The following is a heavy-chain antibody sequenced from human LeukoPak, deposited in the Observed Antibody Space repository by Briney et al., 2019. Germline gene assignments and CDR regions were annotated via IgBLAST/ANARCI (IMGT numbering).Heavy chain of an antibody. D-gene: IGHD5-12*01. CDR2: INPNSGGT. CDR3: ARDIQWPTPTLYGTDY. CDR1: GYTFTGYY. Sequence: ASVKVSCKASGYTFTGYYMHWVRQAPGQGLEWMGWINPNSGGTNYAQKFRGRVTMTRDTSISTAYMELSRLRSDDTAVYYCARDIQWPTPTLYGTDYWGQGTLVTVSS. J-gene: IGHJ4*02. V-gene: IGHV1-2*02.